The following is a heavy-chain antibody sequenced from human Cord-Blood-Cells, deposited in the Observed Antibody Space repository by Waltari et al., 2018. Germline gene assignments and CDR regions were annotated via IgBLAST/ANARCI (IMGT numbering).Heavy chain of an antibody. D-gene: IGHD6-19*01. CDR2: IYYSGST. V-gene: IGHV4-59*01. Sequence: QVQLQESGPGLVKPSETLSLTCTVSGGSISSYYWSWIRQRPGKGLEWIGYIYYSGSTNYNPSLKSRVTISVDTSKNQFSLKLSSVTAADTAVYYCARAGWEDSSGFDYWGQGTLVTISS. J-gene: IGHJ4*02. CDR1: GGSISSYY. CDR3: ARAGWEDSSGFDY.